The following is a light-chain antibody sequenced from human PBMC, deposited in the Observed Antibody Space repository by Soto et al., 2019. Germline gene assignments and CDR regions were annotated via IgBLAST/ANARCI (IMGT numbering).Light chain of an antibody. CDR3: QSYDKSLSGTV. J-gene: IGLJ3*02. V-gene: IGLV1-40*01. CDR1: SSNIGAGYD. CDR2: GNS. Sequence: QSALTQPPSVSGAPGQRVTISCAGGSSNIGAGYDVNWYQQFPGTAPKLLMYGNSLRPSGVPDRFSGSKSGTSGSLAIIGLQAEDEADYYCQSYDKSLSGTVFGGGTKLTVL.